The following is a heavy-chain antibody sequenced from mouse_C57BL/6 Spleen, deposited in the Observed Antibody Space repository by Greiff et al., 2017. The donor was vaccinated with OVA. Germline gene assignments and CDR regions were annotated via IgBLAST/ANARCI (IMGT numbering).Heavy chain of an antibody. Sequence: EVQRVESGGGLVKPGGSLKLSCAASGFTFSDYGMHWVRQAPEKGLEWVAYISSGSSTIYYADTVKGRFTISRDNAKNTLFLQMTSLRSEDTAMYYCARPGDYDYLFDYWGQGTTLTVSS. CDR1: GFTFSDYG. CDR3: ARPGDYDYLFDY. CDR2: ISSGSSTI. D-gene: IGHD2-4*01. J-gene: IGHJ2*01. V-gene: IGHV5-17*01.